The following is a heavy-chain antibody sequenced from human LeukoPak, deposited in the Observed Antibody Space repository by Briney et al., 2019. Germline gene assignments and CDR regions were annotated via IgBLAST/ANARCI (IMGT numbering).Heavy chain of an antibody. CDR3: ARAVGDYEVFDY. CDR1: GFTFSSYG. V-gene: IGHV3-33*01. D-gene: IGHD4-17*01. J-gene: IGHJ4*02. CDR2: IWYDGSNK. Sequence: GRSLRLSCAASGFTFSSYGMHWVRQAPGKGLEWVAVIWYDGSNKYYADSVKGRFTISRDNSKNTLYLQMNSLRAEDTAVYYCARAVGDYEVFDYWGQGTLVTVSS.